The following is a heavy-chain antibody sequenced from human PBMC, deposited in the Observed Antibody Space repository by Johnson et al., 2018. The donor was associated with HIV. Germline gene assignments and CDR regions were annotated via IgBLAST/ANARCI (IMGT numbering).Heavy chain of an antibody. CDR2: IYIGGST. CDR1: GFTVGSNY. V-gene: IGHV3-53*01. J-gene: IGHJ3*02. CDR3: ANPRAFDI. Sequence: VQLVESGGGLVQPGGSLRLSCAASGFTVGSNYMSWVRQAPGKGLEWVSVIYIGGSTYYADSVKGRFTISRDNSKNTLYLQMNSLRAEDTAVYYCANPRAFDIWGQGTMVTVSS.